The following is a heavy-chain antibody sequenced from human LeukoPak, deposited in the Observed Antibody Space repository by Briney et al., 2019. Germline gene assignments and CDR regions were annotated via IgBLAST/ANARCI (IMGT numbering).Heavy chain of an antibody. J-gene: IGHJ4*02. CDR3: GGLQVAAGTIDY. V-gene: IGHV4-59*01. CDR1: GGSFNDYY. D-gene: IGHD6-13*01. CDR2: IYYSGST. Sequence: SETLSLTCAVYGGSFNDYYWNWIRQPPGKGLEWIGYIYYSGSTNYNPSLKSRVTISVDTSKNQFSLKLSSVTAADTAVYYCGGLQVAAGTIDYWGQGTLVTVSS.